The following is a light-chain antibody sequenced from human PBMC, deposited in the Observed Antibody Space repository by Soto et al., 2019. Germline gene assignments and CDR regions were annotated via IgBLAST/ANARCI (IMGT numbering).Light chain of an antibody. V-gene: IGLV2-23*02. CDR1: SSDVGTYNL. CDR3: CSYAGSNTLYV. Sequence: ALTQPASVSGSPGQSITISCTGASSDVGTYNLVSWYQQHPGKAPKLMIYEVSKRPSGVSNRFSGSKSGNTASLTISGLQAEDEADYYCCSYAGSNTLYVFGTGTKVTV. J-gene: IGLJ1*01. CDR2: EVS.